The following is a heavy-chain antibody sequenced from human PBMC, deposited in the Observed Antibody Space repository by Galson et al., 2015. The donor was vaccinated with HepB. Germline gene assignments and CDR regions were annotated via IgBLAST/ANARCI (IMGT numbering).Heavy chain of an antibody. CDR3: AKRRGRMFQFSNHYSYYAMDV. V-gene: IGHV3-23*01. CDR2: IIGSGGST. D-gene: IGHD3-10*02. J-gene: IGHJ6*02. Sequence: SLRLSCAAPGITFTSYAMSWVRQAPGKGLEWVSGIIGSGGSTYYADSVGGRFTISRDNSKNTLFLQMNNVRAEDPAVYYCAKRRGRMFQFSNHYSYYAMDVWGQGTTVTVSS. CDR1: GITFTSYA.